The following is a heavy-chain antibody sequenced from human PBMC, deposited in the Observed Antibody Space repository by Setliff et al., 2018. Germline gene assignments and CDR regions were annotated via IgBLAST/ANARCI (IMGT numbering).Heavy chain of an antibody. Sequence: PSETLPLTCTVSGGSISSYYWSWIRQPPGKRLEWIGYIYYSGSTNYNPSLESRVTISVDTAKNQFSLRLNSATAADTAVYYCARLRGAFDYWGQGTLVTVS. CDR3: ARLRGAFDY. CDR1: GGSISSYY. J-gene: IGHJ4*02. V-gene: IGHV4-59*01. CDR2: IYYSGST. D-gene: IGHD3-16*01.